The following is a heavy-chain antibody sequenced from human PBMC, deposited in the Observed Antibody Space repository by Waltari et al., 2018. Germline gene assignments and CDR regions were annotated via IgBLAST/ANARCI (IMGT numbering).Heavy chain of an antibody. CDR2: IKGEGGST. V-gene: IGHV3-74*01. CDR1: GFTFSSYW. CDR3: TRTRYCSTTSCQVDWFDP. D-gene: IGHD2-2*01. Sequence: EVQLVESGGGLVQPGGSLRRSCAASGFTFSSYWMHWVGQGPGKGLVWVSSIKGEGGSTSYAESVKGRFTISRDNANNTLYLQMNRLRAEDTAVYYCTRTRYCSTTSCQVDWFDPWGQGTLVTVSS. J-gene: IGHJ5*02.